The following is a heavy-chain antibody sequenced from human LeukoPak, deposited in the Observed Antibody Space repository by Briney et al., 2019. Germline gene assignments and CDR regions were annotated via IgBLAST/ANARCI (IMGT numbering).Heavy chain of an antibody. CDR2: INAGNGNT. CDR1: GYTFTSYA. Sequence: ASVKVSCKASGYTFTSYAMHWVRQALGQRLEWMGWINAGNGNTKYSQKFQGRVTITRDTSASTAYMELSSLRSEDTAVYYCARDLTPGVMANWGQGTLVTVSS. V-gene: IGHV1-3*01. D-gene: IGHD3-16*01. CDR3: ARDLTPGVMAN. J-gene: IGHJ4*02.